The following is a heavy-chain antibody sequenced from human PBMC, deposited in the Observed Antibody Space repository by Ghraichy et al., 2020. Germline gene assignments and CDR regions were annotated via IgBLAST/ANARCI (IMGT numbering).Heavy chain of an antibody. CDR2: INHSGST. CDR1: GGSFSGYY. CDR3: ARPNTLYYVWGSYRSYYFDY. Sequence: SETLSLTCAVYGGSFSGYYWSWIRQPPGKGLEWIGEINHSGSTNYNPSLKSRVTISVDTSKNQFSLKLSSVTAADTAVYYCARPNTLYYVWGSYRSYYFDYWGQGTLVTVSS. V-gene: IGHV4-34*01. D-gene: IGHD3-16*02. J-gene: IGHJ4*02.